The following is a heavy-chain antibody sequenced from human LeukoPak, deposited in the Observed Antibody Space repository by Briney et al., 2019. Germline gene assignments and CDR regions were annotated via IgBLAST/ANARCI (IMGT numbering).Heavy chain of an antibody. J-gene: IGHJ4*02. CDR1: GGSFSGYY. CDR2: INHSGST. V-gene: IGHV4-34*01. CDR3: ARAGRIAAAGIGRFDY. D-gene: IGHD6-13*01. Sequence: PSETLSLTCAVYGGSFSGYYWSWIRQPPGKGLEWIGEINHSGSTNYNPPLKSRVTISVDTSKNQFSLKLSSVTAADTAVYYCARAGRIAAAGIGRFDYWGQGTLVTVSS.